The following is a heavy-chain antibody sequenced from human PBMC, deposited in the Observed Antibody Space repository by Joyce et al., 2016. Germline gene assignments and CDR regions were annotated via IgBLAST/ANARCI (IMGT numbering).Heavy chain of an antibody. D-gene: IGHD3-22*01. J-gene: IGHJ3*01. Sequence: EVQLVQSGVGVKKPGESLKISCQGSGYRFTNYWVGWVRQMPGKGLEWMGIIYPDDSDTKYSPSFQGQVTISADKSISTAYLQWSSLKASDTAMYYCARRLDDNRGDGFDVWGQGTKVTVSS. CDR3: ARRLDDNRGDGFDV. CDR2: IYPDDSDT. CDR1: GYRFTNYW. V-gene: IGHV5-51*01.